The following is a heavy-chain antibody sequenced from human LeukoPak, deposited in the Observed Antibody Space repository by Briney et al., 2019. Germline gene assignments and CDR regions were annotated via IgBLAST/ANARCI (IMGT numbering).Heavy chain of an antibody. CDR1: GYTFTVYY. J-gene: IGHJ4*02. V-gene: IGHV1-2*02. CDR2: INPNSGGT. CDR3: ARGGGIAAPGTDRMLPD. Sequence: GASVKVSCKASGYTFTVYYMHWVRQAPGQGLEWMGWINPNSGGTNYAQKFQGRVTMTRDTSISTVYMELTGLRSDDTAVYHCARGGGIAAPGTDRMLPDWGRGTLVTVSS. D-gene: IGHD6-13*01.